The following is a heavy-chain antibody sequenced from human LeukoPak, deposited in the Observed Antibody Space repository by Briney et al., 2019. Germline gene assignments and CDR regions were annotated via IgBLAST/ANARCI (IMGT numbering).Heavy chain of an antibody. V-gene: IGHV3-7*01. Sequence: GGSLRLSCAASGFTFSSYWMSWVRQAPGKGLEWVANIKQDGSEKYYVDSVKGRFTISRDNAKNSLYLQMNSLRTEDTAVYYCAREAYGAVAGSRYYYGMGVWGQGTTVTVSS. CDR2: IKQDGSEK. CDR3: AREAYGAVAGSRYYYGMGV. D-gene: IGHD6-19*01. CDR1: GFTFSSYW. J-gene: IGHJ6*02.